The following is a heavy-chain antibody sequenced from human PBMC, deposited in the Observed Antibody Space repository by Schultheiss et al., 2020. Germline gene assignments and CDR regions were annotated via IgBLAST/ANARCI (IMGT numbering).Heavy chain of an antibody. CDR1: GGTFSSYA. D-gene: IGHD3-16*02. V-gene: IGHV1-2*04. J-gene: IGHJ5*02. Sequence: ASVKVSCKASGGTFSSYAISWVRQAPGQRLEWMGWINPNSGGTNYAQKFQGWVTMTRDTSISTAYMELSRLRSDDTAVYYCARTKSLYNWFDPWGQGTLVTVSS. CDR3: ARTKSLYNWFDP. CDR2: INPNSGGT.